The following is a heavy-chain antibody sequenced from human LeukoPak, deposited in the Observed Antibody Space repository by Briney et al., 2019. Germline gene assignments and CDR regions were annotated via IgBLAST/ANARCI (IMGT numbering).Heavy chain of an antibody. J-gene: IGHJ4*02. CDR1: GGTFSSYA. D-gene: IGHD3-22*01. CDR2: IIPIFGTA. V-gene: IGHV1-69*05. CDR3: ASRLQLGDSSGYYRDALTRPDY. Sequence: SVKVSCKASGGTFSSYAISWVRQAPGQGLEWMGRIIPIFGTANNAQKFQGSVTTTTDESTSTAYMELSSLISEDTAVYYCASRLQLGDSSGYYRDALTRPDYWGQGTLVTVSS.